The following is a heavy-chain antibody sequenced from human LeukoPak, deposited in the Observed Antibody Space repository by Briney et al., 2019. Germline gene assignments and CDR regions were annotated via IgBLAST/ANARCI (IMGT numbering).Heavy chain of an antibody. V-gene: IGHV1-8*01. J-gene: IGHJ3*02. CDR1: GYTFTSYD. CDR3: LRYGGANAFDI. Sequence: ASVKVSCKASGYTFTSYDINWVRQATGQGLEWMGWMNPNSGNTGYAQKFQGRVTMTRNTSISTAYMELRSLRSDDTAVYYCLRYGGANAFDIWGQGTMVTVSS. D-gene: IGHD4-23*01. CDR2: MNPNSGNT.